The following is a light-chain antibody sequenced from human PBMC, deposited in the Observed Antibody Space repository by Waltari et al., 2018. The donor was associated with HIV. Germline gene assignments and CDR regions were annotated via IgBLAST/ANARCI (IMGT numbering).Light chain of an antibody. CDR2: DVS. J-gene: IGLJ3*02. Sequence: QSALPQPASVSGSPGQSITISCTGSSSDVGGYKYVSWYQQHPGKAPRLMIYDVSTRPSGVSDRFSGSKSGDTASLTISGLQAEDEADYYCESYTSTSVWVFGGGTRLTVL. V-gene: IGLV2-14*03. CDR3: ESYTSTSVWV. CDR1: SSDVGGYKY.